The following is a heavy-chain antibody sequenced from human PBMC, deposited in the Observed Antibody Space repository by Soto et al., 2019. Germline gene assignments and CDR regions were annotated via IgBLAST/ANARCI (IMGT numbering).Heavy chain of an antibody. CDR2: INHSGST. CDR1: GGSFSGYY. Sequence: QVQLQQWGAGLLKPSETLSLTCAVYGGSFSGYYWSWIRQPPGKGLECIGEINHSGSTNYNPSLKSRVTISVDTSKNQFSLKLSSVTAADTAVYYCARGAPRGSGWHYLDYWGQGTLVTVSS. CDR3: ARGAPRGSGWHYLDY. V-gene: IGHV4-34*01. J-gene: IGHJ4*02. D-gene: IGHD6-19*01.